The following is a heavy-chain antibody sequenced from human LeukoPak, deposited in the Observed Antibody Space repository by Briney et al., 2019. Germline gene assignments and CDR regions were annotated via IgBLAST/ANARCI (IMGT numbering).Heavy chain of an antibody. Sequence: GGSLRLSCAASGFTFSSYAMSWVRQAPGKGLEWVSAISGSGGSTYYADSVKGRFTISRDNSKNTLYPQMNSLRAEDTAVYYCAKVKTTFGGVIVPFDYWGQGTLVTVSS. J-gene: IGHJ4*02. D-gene: IGHD3-16*02. CDR3: AKVKTTFGGVIVPFDY. CDR1: GFTFSSYA. CDR2: ISGSGGST. V-gene: IGHV3-23*01.